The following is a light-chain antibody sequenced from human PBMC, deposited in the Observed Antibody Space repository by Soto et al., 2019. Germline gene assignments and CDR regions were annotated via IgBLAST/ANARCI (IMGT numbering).Light chain of an antibody. Sequence: DIQLTQSPSLLSASVGDRVTITCRASQDISSYLAWYQQKPGRAPELLIHGAHSLHSGVPSRFSGSGSGTEFSLTISSLQPEDFATYYCQQYNDGSPPWTFGQGTKVEIK. CDR3: QQYNDGSPPWT. CDR2: GAH. V-gene: IGKV1-9*01. J-gene: IGKJ1*01. CDR1: QDISSY.